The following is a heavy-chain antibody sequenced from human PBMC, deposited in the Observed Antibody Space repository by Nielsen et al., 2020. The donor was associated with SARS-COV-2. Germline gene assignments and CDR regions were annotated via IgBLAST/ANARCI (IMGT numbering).Heavy chain of an antibody. V-gene: IGHV4-31*03. D-gene: IGHD3-10*01. J-gene: IGHJ5*02. Sequence: SGPTLVKPTETLTLTCTVSGFSLSNARMGVSWIRQHPGKGLEWIGYIHYVGSTYYNPSLQGRVTMSVDTSENQFSLKLKSVTAADTAVYYCAKTHYYSGRRFDPWGQGTLVTVSS. CDR2: IHYVGST. CDR3: AKTHYYSGRRFDP. CDR1: GFSLSNARMG.